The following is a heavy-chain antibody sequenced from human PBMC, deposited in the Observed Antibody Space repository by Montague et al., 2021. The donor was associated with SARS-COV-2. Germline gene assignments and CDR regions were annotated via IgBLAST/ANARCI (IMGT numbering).Heavy chain of an antibody. CDR1: GFTFSSYS. D-gene: IGHD3-10*01. Sequence: SLRLSYAASGFTFSSYSMNWVRQAPGKGLEWVSSISSSSSYIYYADSVKGRFTISRDNAKNSLYLQMNSLRAEDTAVYYCARDITMVRGVIYFDYWGQGTLVTVSS. CDR3: ARDITMVRGVIYFDY. CDR2: ISSSSSYI. V-gene: IGHV3-21*01. J-gene: IGHJ4*02.